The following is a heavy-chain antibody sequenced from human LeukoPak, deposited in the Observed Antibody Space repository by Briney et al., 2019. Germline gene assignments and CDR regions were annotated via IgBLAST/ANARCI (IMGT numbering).Heavy chain of an antibody. CDR2: ISGSGGST. D-gene: IGHD1-7*01. V-gene: IGHV3-23*01. CDR1: GFNFDIYG. Sequence: GGSLRLSCAASGFNFDIYGMSWVRQAPGKGLDWLSAISGSGGSTYYADSVKGRFTISRDNSKNTLYLQMSSLRAEDTAVYYCTKEGKTRNWNYYQAKPVYWGQGTLVTVSS. J-gene: IGHJ4*02. CDR3: TKEGKTRNWNYYQAKPVY.